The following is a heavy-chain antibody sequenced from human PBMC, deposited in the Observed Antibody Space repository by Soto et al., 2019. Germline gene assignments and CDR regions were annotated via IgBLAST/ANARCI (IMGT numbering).Heavy chain of an antibody. D-gene: IGHD3-22*01. CDR2: INPSGGST. Sequence: ASVKVSCKASGYTFTSYYMHWVRQAPGQGLEWMGIINPSGGSTSYAQKFQGRVTMTRDTSTSTVYMELSSLRSEDTAVYYCAREQASRYYYDSSGYYWGLDYWGQGTLVTVSS. CDR1: GYTFTSYY. J-gene: IGHJ4*02. V-gene: IGHV1-46*01. CDR3: AREQASRYYYDSSGYYWGLDY.